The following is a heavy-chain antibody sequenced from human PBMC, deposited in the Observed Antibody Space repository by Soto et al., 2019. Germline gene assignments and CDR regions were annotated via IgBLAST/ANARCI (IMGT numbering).Heavy chain of an antibody. Sequence: PGGSLRLSCAASGFTFSSYCMRWVRQAPGKGLEWVAAIWYDGSNKYYADSVKGRFTISRDHSKNTLYLQMNSLRAEDTAVYYCARQLDLGYCSGGSCYRVVFDYWGQGTLVTVSS. CDR2: IWYDGSNK. J-gene: IGHJ4*02. V-gene: IGHV3-33*01. CDR1: GFTFSSYC. CDR3: ARQLDLGYCSGGSCYRVVFDY. D-gene: IGHD2-15*01.